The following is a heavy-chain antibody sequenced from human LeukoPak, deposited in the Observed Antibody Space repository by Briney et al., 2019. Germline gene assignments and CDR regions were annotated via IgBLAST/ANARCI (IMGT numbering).Heavy chain of an antibody. J-gene: IGHJ4*02. CDR2: ISGSGGTT. CDR1: GFTFSSYA. D-gene: IGHD6-6*01. Sequence: GGSLRLSCAASGFTFSSYAMSWVRQAPGKGLEWVSAISGSGGTTYSGDTTYYADSVKGRFTISRDNSKSTLYLQMNILRAEDTAVYYCARIAARLASSDYWGQGTQVTVS. CDR3: ARIAARLASSDY. V-gene: IGHV3-23*01.